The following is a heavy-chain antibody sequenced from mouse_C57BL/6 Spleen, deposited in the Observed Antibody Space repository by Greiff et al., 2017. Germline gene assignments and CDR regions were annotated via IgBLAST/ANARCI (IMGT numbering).Heavy chain of an antibody. CDR1: GYTFTDYN. V-gene: IGHV1-18*01. CDR3: ARGGQKIPYAMDY. Sequence: DVKLQESGPELVKPGASVKIPCKASGYTFTDYNMDWVKQSHGKSLEWIGDINPNNGGTIYNQKFKGKATLTVDKSSSTAYMELRSLTSEDTAVYYCARGGQKIPYAMDYWGQGTSVTVSS. J-gene: IGHJ4*01. CDR2: INPNNGGT.